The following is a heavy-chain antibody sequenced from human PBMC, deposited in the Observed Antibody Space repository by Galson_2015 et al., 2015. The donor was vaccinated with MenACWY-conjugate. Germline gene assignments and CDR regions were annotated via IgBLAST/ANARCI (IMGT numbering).Heavy chain of an antibody. V-gene: IGHV3-11*06. CDR1: GFSFSDFY. Sequence: SLRLSCAASGFSFSDFYMTWIRQAPGKGLEWIAYISSSGSCTKYGDSVKGRISISRDNVNNSLFLQMDSLKTEGTAVYYCVRSDHGDFAFFRPWGQGTLVTVSS. J-gene: IGHJ5*02. D-gene: IGHD3-10*01. CDR3: VRSDHGDFAFFRP. CDR2: ISSSGSCT.